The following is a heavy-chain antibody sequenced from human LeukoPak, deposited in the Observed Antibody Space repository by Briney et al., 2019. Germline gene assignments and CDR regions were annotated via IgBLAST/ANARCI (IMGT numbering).Heavy chain of an antibody. CDR1: GYIFTGYF. CDR2: INPNSGGT. V-gene: IGHV1-2*02. D-gene: IGHD3-22*01. Sequence: ASVRVSCKASGYIFTGYFMHWVRQAPGQGLEWMGWINPNSGGTNYARKVQGRITMTRDTSISTAYMELSRLRSDDTAVYYCARDERYDSSGYPFDNWGQGTLVTVSS. J-gene: IGHJ4*02. CDR3: ARDERYDSSGYPFDN.